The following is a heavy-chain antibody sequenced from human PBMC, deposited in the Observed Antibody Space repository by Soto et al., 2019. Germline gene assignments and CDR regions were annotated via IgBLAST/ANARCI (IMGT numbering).Heavy chain of an antibody. CDR2: IYYSGST. D-gene: IGHD4-17*01. CDR3: ARDLDTLTVSNAFDI. V-gene: IGHV4-59*01. J-gene: IGHJ3*02. CDR1: GGSISSYY. Sequence: SETLSLTCTVSGGSISSYYWSWIRQPPGKGLEWIGYIYYSGSTNYNPSLKSRVTISVDTSKNQFSLKLSSVTAADTAVYYCARDLDTLTVSNAFDIWGQGTMVTVSS.